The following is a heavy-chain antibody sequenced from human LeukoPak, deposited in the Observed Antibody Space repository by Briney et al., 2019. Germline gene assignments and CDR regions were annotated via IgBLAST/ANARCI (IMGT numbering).Heavy chain of an antibody. D-gene: IGHD3-9*01. J-gene: IGHJ3*02. V-gene: IGHV3-53*01. Sequence: GGSLRLSCALSGFTVTDYYMSWVRQAPGKGLEWVSVVYMAGSTYYAHSVRGRFTVSRDTSKNTVYLQMNSLRVEETAVYYCARDSDILTESYGAIDRWGQATMVTVSS. CDR2: VYMAGST. CDR3: ARDSDILTESYGAIDR. CDR1: GFTVTDYY.